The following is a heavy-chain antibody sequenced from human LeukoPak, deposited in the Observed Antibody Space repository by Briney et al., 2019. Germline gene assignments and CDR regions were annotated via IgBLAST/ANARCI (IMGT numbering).Heavy chain of an antibody. CDR2: IIPIFGTA. V-gene: IGHV1-69*13. J-gene: IGHJ4*02. Sequence: ASVKVSCKASGGTFSSYAISWVRQAPGQGLEWMGGIIPIFGTANYAQKFQGRVTITADESTNTAYMELSSLRSEDTAVYYCARDSPRYEPLGYFDYWGQGTLVTVSS. CDR1: GGTFSSYA. CDR3: ARDSPRYEPLGYFDY. D-gene: IGHD5-12*01.